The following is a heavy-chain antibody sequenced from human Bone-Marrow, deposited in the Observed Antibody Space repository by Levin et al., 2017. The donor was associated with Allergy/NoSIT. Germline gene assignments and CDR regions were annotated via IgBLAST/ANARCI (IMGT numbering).Heavy chain of an antibody. Sequence: ASVKVSCKASGYPFTSYTINWLRQALGQGFEWRGWIATNTGRPTYAQGFTGRFVFSLDTSVSTAYLQISTLKAEDTAVYYCARDDSDSSGYYLGNYWGQGTLVTVSS. V-gene: IGHV7-4-1*02. CDR3: ARDDSDSSGYYLGNY. CDR2: IATNTGRP. D-gene: IGHD3-22*01. CDR1: GYPFTSYT. J-gene: IGHJ4*02.